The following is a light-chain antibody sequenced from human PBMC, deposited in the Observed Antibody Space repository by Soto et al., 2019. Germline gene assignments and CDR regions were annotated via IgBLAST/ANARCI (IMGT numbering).Light chain of an antibody. Sequence: QSVLTQSPSASASLGASVKLTCTLSSGHSSYAIAWHQQQPEKGPRYLMKLNSDGSHSKGDGIPDRFSGSSSGAERYLTISCLQSEDEADYCCQTWGTGIGAFGGGTQLTVL. J-gene: IGLJ3*02. CDR2: LNSDGSH. CDR3: QTWGTGIGA. V-gene: IGLV4-69*01. CDR1: SGHSSYA.